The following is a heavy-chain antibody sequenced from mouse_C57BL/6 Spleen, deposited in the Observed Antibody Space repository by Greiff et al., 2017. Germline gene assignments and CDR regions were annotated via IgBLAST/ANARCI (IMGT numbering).Heavy chain of an antibody. J-gene: IGHJ2*01. CDR3: AKNTGDGRHYFDY. V-gene: IGHV2-5*01. CDR2: IWRGGST. CDR1: GFSLTSYG. Sequence: VMLVESGPGLVQPSQSLSITCTVSGFSLTSYGVHWVRQSPGKGLEWLGVIWRGGSTDYNAAFMSRLSITKDNSKSQVFFKMNSLQADDTAIYYCAKNTGDGRHYFDYWGQGTTLTVSS. D-gene: IGHD1-1*01.